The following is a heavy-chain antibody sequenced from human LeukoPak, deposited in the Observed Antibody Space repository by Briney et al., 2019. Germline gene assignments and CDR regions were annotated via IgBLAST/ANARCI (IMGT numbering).Heavy chain of an antibody. CDR2: INPNSGGT. CDR1: GYTFTGYY. J-gene: IGHJ5*02. Sequence: GASVTVSCKASGYTFTGYYMHWVRQAPGQGLEWMGWINPNSGGTNYAQKFQGRVTMTRDTSISTAYMELSRLRSDDTAVYYCARDRGAAPSDWFDPWGQGTLVTVSS. D-gene: IGHD2-15*01. CDR3: ARDRGAAPSDWFDP. V-gene: IGHV1-2*02.